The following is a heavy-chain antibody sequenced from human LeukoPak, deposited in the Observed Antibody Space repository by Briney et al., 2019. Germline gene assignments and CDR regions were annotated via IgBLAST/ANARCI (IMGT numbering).Heavy chain of an antibody. V-gene: IGHV4-38-2*02. D-gene: IGHD6-19*01. CDR3: ARRYSSGWFNY. J-gene: IGHJ4*02. CDR2: ISHSGST. Sequence: SETLSLTCSVSGYSISSGYYWGWIRQPPGKGLEWIGSISHSGSTSYSPSLKSRVSISVDTSKNQFSLKLSSVTAADTAVYYCARRYSSGWFNYWGQGTLVTVSS. CDR1: GYSISSGYY.